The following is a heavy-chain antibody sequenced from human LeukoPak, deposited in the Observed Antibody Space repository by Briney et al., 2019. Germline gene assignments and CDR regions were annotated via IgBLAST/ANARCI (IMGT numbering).Heavy chain of an antibody. J-gene: IGHJ4*02. CDR2: ISGSGGST. Sequence: PGGSLRLPCAASGFTFSSYAMSWVRQARGKGLECVSAISGSGGSTHYADSVKGRFTISRDNSKNTLYLQMNSLRLEDTTVYYCARDFYGCSLERRALNDYWGQRTLVTVSS. CDR1: GFTFSSYA. V-gene: IGHV3-23*01. CDR3: ARDFYGCSLERRALNDY. D-gene: IGHD4-23*01.